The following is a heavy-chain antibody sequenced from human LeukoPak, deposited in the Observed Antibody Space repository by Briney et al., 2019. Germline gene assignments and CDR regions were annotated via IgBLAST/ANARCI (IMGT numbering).Heavy chain of an antibody. CDR3: ARGFSSSWYRFDY. V-gene: IGHV1-69*06. CDR1: GGTFSSYA. D-gene: IGHD6-13*01. CDR2: IIPIFGTA. J-gene: IGHJ4*02. Sequence: SVKVSCKASGGTFSSYAISWVRQAPGQGLEWMGGIIPIFGTANYAQKFQGRVTITADKSTSTADMELSSLRSEDTAVYYCARGFSSSWYRFDYWGQGTLVTVSS.